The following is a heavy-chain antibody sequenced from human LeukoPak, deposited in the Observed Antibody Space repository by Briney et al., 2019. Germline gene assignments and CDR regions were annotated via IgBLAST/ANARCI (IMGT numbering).Heavy chain of an antibody. J-gene: IGHJ5*02. CDR2: IYYNGST. V-gene: IGHV4-59*01. Sequence: SETLSLACTVSGGSIGLYHWTWIRQPPGKGLEWIGYIYYNGSTKYNVSLKSRVTISADTSKNQFSLRLSSVTAADTAVYYCARDRAAGSDWLDPWGQGTLVTVSS. CDR1: GGSIGLYH. D-gene: IGHD3-10*01. CDR3: ARDRAAGSDWLDP.